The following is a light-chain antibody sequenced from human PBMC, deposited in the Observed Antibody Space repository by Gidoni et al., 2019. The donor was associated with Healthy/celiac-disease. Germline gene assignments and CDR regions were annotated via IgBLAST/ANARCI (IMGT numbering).Light chain of an antibody. Sequence: EIVWTQSPGTLSLSPGERATLSCRASQSVSSSYLAWYQQKPGQAPRLLIYGASSRATGIPDRFSGSGSGTDFTLTISRLEPEYFAVYYCQQYGSSPFTFXPXTKVDIK. CDR2: GAS. V-gene: IGKV3-20*01. CDR3: QQYGSSPFT. J-gene: IGKJ3*01. CDR1: QSVSSSY.